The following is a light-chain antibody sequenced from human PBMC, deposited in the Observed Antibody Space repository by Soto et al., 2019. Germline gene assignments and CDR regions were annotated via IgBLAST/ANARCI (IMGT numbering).Light chain of an antibody. J-gene: IGLJ2*01. Sequence: QSVLTQPRSVSGSPGQSVTISFTGTSSVVGGSNYVSWYQQHPGKAPELMIYNVNKRPSGVPDRFSGSKSGNTASLTISGLQAEDEADYYCCSFAGTLHVVFGGGTKVTVL. CDR3: CSFAGTLHVV. CDR2: NVN. V-gene: IGLV2-11*01. CDR1: SSVVGGSNY.